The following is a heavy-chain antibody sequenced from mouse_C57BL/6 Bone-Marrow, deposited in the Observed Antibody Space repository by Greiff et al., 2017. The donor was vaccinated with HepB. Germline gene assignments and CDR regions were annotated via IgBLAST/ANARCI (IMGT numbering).Heavy chain of an antibody. CDR1: GFTFSDYY. J-gene: IGHJ1*03. CDR3: ASRGVYYGYWYFDV. D-gene: IGHD1-1*01. CDR2: ISNGGGST. V-gene: IGHV5-12*01. Sequence: EVMLVESGGGLVQPGGSLKLSCAASGFTFSDYYMYWVRQTPEKRLEWVAYISNGGGSTYYPDTVKGRFTISRDNAKNTLYLQMSRLKSEDTAMYYCASRGVYYGYWYFDVWGTGTTVTVSS.